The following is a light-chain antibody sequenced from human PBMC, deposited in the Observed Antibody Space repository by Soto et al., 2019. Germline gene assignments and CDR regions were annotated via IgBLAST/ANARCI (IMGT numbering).Light chain of an antibody. V-gene: IGKV1-9*01. CDR3: QQLNSYPPGT. CDR1: QGISSY. CDR2: AAS. J-gene: IGKJ3*01. Sequence: DIQLTQSPSFLSASVGDRVTITCRASQGISSYLAWYQQKPGKAPKLLINAASTLQSGVPSRFSGSGSGTEFTLTISSLQPEDFATYYCQQLNSYPPGTFGPGTKVDIK.